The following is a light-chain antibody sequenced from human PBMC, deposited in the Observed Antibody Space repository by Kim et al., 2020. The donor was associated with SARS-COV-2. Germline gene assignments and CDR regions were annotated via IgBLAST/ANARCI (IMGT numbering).Light chain of an antibody. CDR1: SSNIGSNY. Sequence: PGQGVTISCSGSSSNIGSNYVYWYQQLPGTAPKLLIYRNNQRPSGVPDRFSGSKSGTSASLAISGLRSEDEADYYCAAWDDSLSAVFGGGTQLTVL. CDR3: AAWDDSLSAV. J-gene: IGLJ2*01. V-gene: IGLV1-47*01. CDR2: RNN.